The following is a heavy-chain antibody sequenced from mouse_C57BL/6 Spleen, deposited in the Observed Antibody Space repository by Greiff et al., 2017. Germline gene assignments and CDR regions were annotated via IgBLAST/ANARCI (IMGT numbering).Heavy chain of an antibody. CDR3: TREGYSRAWFAY. V-gene: IGHV1-15*01. CDR1: GYTFTDYE. J-gene: IGHJ3*01. Sequence: QVQLQQSGAELVRPGASVTLSCKASGYTFTDYEMHWVKQTPVHGLEWIGAIDPETGGTAYNQKFKGKAILTADKSSSTAYMELRSLTSEDSAVYYCTREGYSRAWFAYWGQGTLVTVSA. D-gene: IGHD2-12*01. CDR2: IDPETGGT.